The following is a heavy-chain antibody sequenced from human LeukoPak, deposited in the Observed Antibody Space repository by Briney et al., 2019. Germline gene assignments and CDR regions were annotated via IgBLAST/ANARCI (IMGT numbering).Heavy chain of an antibody. Sequence: GRSLRPSCPASALTFGSYAMSWVRQAPGKGLEWVSGISGHGSDTYYTDSVKGRFTVSRDNSRNTLFLLMNSLSAEDTAVYFWAKDAISSLAVRRFDLWGQGTLVTVSS. J-gene: IGHJ4*02. D-gene: IGHD6-6*01. CDR3: AKDAISSLAVRRFDL. V-gene: IGHV3-23*01. CDR1: ALTFGSYA. CDR2: ISGHGSDT.